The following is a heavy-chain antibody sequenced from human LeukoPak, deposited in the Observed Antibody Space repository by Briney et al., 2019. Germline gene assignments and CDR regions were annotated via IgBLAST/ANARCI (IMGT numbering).Heavy chain of an antibody. J-gene: IGHJ3*02. CDR3: ARALNGFDI. Sequence: GGSLRLSCAASGFTVSSNYMTWVRRAPGKGLEWVSVIYSGGSIYYADSVKGRFTISRDNSRNTLYLRMNSLRAEDTAVYYCARALNGFDIWGPGTLVTVSS. CDR1: GFTVSSNY. V-gene: IGHV3-53*01. CDR2: IYSGGSI.